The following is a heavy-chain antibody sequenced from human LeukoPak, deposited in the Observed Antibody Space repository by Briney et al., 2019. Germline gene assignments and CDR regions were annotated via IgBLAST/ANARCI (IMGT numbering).Heavy chain of an antibody. CDR1: GFSLSTRGVG. D-gene: IGHD3-3*01. CDR2: IYWDDDK. Sequence: KRSGPTLVKPTQTLTLTCTFSGFSLSTRGVGVGWIRQPPGKALEWLALIYWDDDKRYSPSLKSRLTITKDTSKNQVVLTMTNMDPVDTATYYCARYTYYDFWSGPSDAFDIWGQGTMVTVSS. V-gene: IGHV2-5*02. CDR3: ARYTYYDFWSGPSDAFDI. J-gene: IGHJ3*02.